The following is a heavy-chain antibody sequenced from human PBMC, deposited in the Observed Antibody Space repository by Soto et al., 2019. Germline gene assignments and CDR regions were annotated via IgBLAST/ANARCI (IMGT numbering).Heavy chain of an antibody. CDR2: ISGSGCST. Sequence: GGSLRLSCAASGFTFSSYAMSWVRQAPGKGLEWVSAISGSGCSTYYADSVKGRFTISRDNSKNTMYLQMNSLRAEDTAVYYCAKKLCRDGYNTEDAFDIWGQGTMVTVSS. D-gene: IGHD3-16*01. CDR3: AKKLCRDGYNTEDAFDI. V-gene: IGHV3-23*01. J-gene: IGHJ3*02. CDR1: GFTFSSYA.